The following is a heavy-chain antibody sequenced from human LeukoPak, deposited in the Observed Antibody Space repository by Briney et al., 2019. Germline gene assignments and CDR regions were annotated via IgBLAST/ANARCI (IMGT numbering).Heavy chain of an antibody. CDR1: GYTFTGYY. V-gene: IGHV1-2*02. J-gene: IGHJ4*02. Sequence: ASVKVSCKASGYTFTGYYMHWVRQAPGQGLEWMGWINPNSGGTNYAQKFQGRVTMTRDTSISTAYMELSRLRSDDTAVYYCASPQDPYSSSWYPCWYWGQGTLVTVSS. CDR2: INPNSGGT. D-gene: IGHD6-13*01. CDR3: ASPQDPYSSSWYPCWY.